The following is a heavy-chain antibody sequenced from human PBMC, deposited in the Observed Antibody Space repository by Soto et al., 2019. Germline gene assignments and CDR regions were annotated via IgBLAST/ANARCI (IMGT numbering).Heavy chain of an antibody. CDR2: IYPGDSDT. Sequence: PGESLKISCQGSEYRFSPYWNAWVRQMPGKGLEWMGIIYPGDSDTRYSPSVQGQVTISADTSISTAHLQWSSLKASDTAMYYCARQIRHYDSGGNKYYYYGLDVWGRGTRVTVS. CDR3: ARQIRHYDSGGNKYYYYGLDV. CDR1: EYRFSPYW. J-gene: IGHJ6*02. D-gene: IGHD5-12*01. V-gene: IGHV5-51*01.